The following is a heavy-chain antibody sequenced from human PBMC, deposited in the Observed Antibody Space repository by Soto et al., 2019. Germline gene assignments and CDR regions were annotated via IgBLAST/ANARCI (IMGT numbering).Heavy chain of an antibody. CDR2: IYPGDSDT. CDR3: ARNRLRQYYYDMDV. V-gene: IGHV5-51*01. Sequence: LKISCQGSGYSFANYWIAWVRQMPGKGLEWVGVIYPGDSDTRYSPSFRGQVTISADKSISHVYLQWSSLKASDTAMYYCARNRLRQYYYDMDVWGQGTTVTV. D-gene: IGHD3-10*01. J-gene: IGHJ6*02. CDR1: GYSFANYW.